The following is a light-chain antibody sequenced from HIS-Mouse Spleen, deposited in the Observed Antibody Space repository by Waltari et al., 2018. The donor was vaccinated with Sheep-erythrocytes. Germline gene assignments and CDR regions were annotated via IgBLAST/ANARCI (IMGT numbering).Light chain of an antibody. Sequence: DIQLTQSPSFLSASVGDRVTITCRASQGIRSDLAWYQQKPGKAPKLQIYAASTLQSGVPSGFSGSGSGTEFTLTISSLQPEDFATYYCQQLNSYPPAFGPGTKVDIK. CDR3: QQLNSYPPA. CDR2: AAS. CDR1: QGIRSD. V-gene: IGKV1-9*01. J-gene: IGKJ3*01.